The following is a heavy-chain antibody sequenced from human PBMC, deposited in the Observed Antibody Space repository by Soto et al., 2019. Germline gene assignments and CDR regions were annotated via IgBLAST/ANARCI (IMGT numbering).Heavy chain of an antibody. CDR2: INHSGST. Sequence: QVQLQQWGAGLLKPSETLSLTCAVYGGSFSGYYWSWIRQPPGKGLEWIGEINHSGSTNYNPSLKSRVTISVDTSKNQFSRKLSSVTAADTAVYYCARGKTFYGSGNYYMDVWGKGTTVTVSS. D-gene: IGHD3-10*01. V-gene: IGHV4-34*01. J-gene: IGHJ6*03. CDR1: GGSFSGYY. CDR3: ARGKTFYGSGNYYMDV.